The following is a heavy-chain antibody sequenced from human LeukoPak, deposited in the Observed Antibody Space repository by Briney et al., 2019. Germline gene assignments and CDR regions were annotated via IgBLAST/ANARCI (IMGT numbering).Heavy chain of an antibody. CDR3: AKDMRQQLLPVYFDY. CDR2: ISSSNSTI. Sequence: GGCLRLSCAASGFTFSSYWMTWVRQAPGKGLEWVSYISSSNSTIYYADSVRGRFTISRDNVKNSLYLQMNSLRAEDTAVYYCAKDMRQQLLPVYFDYWGQGALVTVSS. D-gene: IGHD1-1*01. CDR1: GFTFSSYW. J-gene: IGHJ4*02. V-gene: IGHV3-48*01.